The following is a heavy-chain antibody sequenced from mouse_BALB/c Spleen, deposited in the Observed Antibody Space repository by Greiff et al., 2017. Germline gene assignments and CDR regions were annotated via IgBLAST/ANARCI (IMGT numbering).Heavy chain of an antibody. CDR1: GYTFTSYY. V-gene: IGHV1S16*01. Sequence: VQLQESGAELVKPGASVKLSCKASGYTFTSYYMYWVKQRPGQGLEWIGEINPSNGGTNFNEKFKSKATLTVDKSSSTAYMQLSSLTSEDSAVYYCTTVRRGTWFAYWGQGTLVTVSA. J-gene: IGHJ3*01. CDR3: TTVRRGTWFAY. D-gene: IGHD2-14*01. CDR2: INPSNGGT.